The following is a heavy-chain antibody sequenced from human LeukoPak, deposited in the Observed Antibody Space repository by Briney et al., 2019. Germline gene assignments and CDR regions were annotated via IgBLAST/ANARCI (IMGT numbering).Heavy chain of an antibody. J-gene: IGHJ4*02. V-gene: IGHV3-64D*08. CDR2: ISTNGGRT. CDR3: PLPTLGY. CDR1: GFTFSSYA. D-gene: IGHD2-15*01. Sequence: AGGSLRLSCSASGFTFSSYAMHWVRLAPGKGLQYVSGISTNGGRTYYADSVKDRFTISRDNSKNTLYLQMSSLRVEDTAVYFCPLPTLGYWGQGTLVTVSS.